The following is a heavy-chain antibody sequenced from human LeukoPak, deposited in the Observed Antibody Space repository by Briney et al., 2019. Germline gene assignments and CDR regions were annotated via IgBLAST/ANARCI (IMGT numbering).Heavy chain of an antibody. CDR2: IYYSGST. CDR3: ARDIVVAPAAPAAMWFYPYMDG. J-gene: IGHJ6*03. V-gene: IGHV4-59*01. Sequence: SETLSLTCTVSGGSISSYYWSWIRQPPGKGLEWLGYIYYSGSTNYNPSLKSRVTISVDTSKNQFSLKLSSVPAAHTGVSYCARDIVVAPAAPAAMWFYPYMDGWSKGPTVTVSS. D-gene: IGHD2-2*01. CDR1: GGSISSYY.